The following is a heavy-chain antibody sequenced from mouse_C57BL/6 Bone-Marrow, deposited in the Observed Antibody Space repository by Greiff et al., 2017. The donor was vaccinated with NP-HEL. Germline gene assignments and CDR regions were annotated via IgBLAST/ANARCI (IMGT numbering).Heavy chain of an antibody. CDR2: IYPGGGYT. CDR1: GYTFTNYW. Sequence: QVQLQQPGAELVRPGTSVKMSCKASGYTFTNYWIGWAKQRPGHGLEWIGDIYPGGGYTNYNEKFKGKATLTADKSSSTAYMQFSSLTSEDSAIYYCARSNWSYELDYWGQGTSVTVSS. J-gene: IGHJ4*01. CDR3: ARSNWSYELDY. V-gene: IGHV1-63*01. D-gene: IGHD1-1*01.